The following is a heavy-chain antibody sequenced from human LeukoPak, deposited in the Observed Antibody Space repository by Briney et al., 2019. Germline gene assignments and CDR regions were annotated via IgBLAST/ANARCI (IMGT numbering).Heavy chain of an antibody. Sequence: SETLSLTCTVSGDSIGSYYWSWIRQPPGKGLEWIGYIYYSGGTNYNPSLKSRVTISVDTSKNQFSLKLSSVTAADTAVYYCARGGYSSSWVTDYYYYMDVWGKGTTVTVSS. CDR1: GDSIGSYY. V-gene: IGHV4-59*01. D-gene: IGHD6-13*01. CDR2: IYYSGGT. J-gene: IGHJ6*03. CDR3: ARGGYSSSWVTDYYYYMDV.